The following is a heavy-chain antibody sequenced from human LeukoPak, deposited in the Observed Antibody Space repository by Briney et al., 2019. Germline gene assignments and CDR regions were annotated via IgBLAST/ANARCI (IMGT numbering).Heavy chain of an antibody. J-gene: IGHJ2*01. D-gene: IGHD3-10*01. Sequence: SETLSLTCNVSGDSISSYYWSWIRQPAGKGLEWIGRIFTSGNTKYNPSFESRVTMSVDTSQNHFSLHLTSLTAADTAVYYCARLRRTVRGIWYFDLWGRGTLVTVSS. V-gene: IGHV4-4*07. CDR3: ARLRRTVRGIWYFDL. CDR2: IFTSGNT. CDR1: GDSISSYY.